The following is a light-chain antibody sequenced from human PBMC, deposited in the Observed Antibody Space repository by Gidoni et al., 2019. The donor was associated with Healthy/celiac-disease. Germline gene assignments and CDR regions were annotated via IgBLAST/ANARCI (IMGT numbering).Light chain of an antibody. J-gene: IGKJ1*01. CDR1: QSVSSR. CDR2: GAS. V-gene: IGKV3-20*01. CDR3: QQYGTPGT. Sequence: EIVLTQSPGTLSLSPGERATLSCRASQSVSSRLLIDGASSRATGIPDRFSGSGSGTDFTLTISRLEPEDFAVYYCQQYGTPGTFVQGTKVEIK.